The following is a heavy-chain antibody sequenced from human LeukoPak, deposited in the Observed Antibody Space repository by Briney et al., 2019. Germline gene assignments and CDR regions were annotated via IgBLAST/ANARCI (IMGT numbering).Heavy chain of an antibody. V-gene: IGHV1-2*02. D-gene: IGHD2-21*02. CDR3: AREFGAAVVTAYNWFDP. CDR1: GYTFTGYY. CDR2: INPNSGGT. Sequence: GASVKVSCKASGYTFTGYYMHWVRQAPGQGLEWMGWINPNSGGTNYAQKFQGRVTMTRDTSISTAYMELSRLRSDDTAVYYCAREFGAAVVTAYNWFDPWGQGTLVTVSS. J-gene: IGHJ5*02.